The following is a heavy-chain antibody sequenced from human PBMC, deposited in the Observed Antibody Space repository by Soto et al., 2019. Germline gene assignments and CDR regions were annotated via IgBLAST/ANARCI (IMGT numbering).Heavy chain of an antibody. CDR3: AKGAAYYDILTAPY. CDR1: GFTFSSYW. D-gene: IGHD3-9*01. CDR2: INSDGSST. Sequence: GGSLRLSCAASGFTFSSYWMHWVRQAPGKGLVWVSRINSDGSSTSYADSVKGRFTISRDNAKNTLHLQMNSLRAEDTAVYYCAKGAAYYDILTAPYWGQGTLVTVSS. J-gene: IGHJ4*02. V-gene: IGHV3-74*01.